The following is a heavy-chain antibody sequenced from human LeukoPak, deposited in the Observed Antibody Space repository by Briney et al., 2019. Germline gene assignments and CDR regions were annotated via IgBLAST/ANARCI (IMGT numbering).Heavy chain of an antibody. D-gene: IGHD4-17*01. Sequence: GGSLRLSCAASGFTFSSYSMNWVRQAPGKGLEGVSSISSSSSYIYYADSVKGRFTISRDNAKNSLYLQMNSLRVEDTAVYYCAREGRRDYYYYYYYMDVWGKGTTVTVSS. CDR2: ISSSSSYI. J-gene: IGHJ6*03. CDR1: GFTFSSYS. V-gene: IGHV3-21*01. CDR3: AREGRRDYYYYYYYMDV.